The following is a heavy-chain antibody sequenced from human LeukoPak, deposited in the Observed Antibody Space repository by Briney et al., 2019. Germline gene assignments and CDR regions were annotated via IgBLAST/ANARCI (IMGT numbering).Heavy chain of an antibody. CDR1: GITFSSYI. Sequence: PGGSRPSPSASSGITFSSYIRNWVPQAPGKGLEWVSYINSSTSIIYYGHSLEARFTISRDNGKNSLYLQMNSLRDEDTAVYYCARVNDATRSMGYWGQGNPGHR. D-gene: IGHD1-1*01. J-gene: IGHJ4*01. CDR2: INSSTSII. CDR3: ARVNDATRSMGY. V-gene: IGHV3-48*02.